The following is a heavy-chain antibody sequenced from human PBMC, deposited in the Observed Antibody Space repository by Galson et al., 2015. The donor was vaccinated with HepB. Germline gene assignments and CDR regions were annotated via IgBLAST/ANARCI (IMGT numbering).Heavy chain of an antibody. D-gene: IGHD3-10*01. CDR2: IYPGDSDT. V-gene: IGHV5-51*01. J-gene: IGHJ6*02. CDR1: GYSFTSYW. Sequence: QSGAEVKKPGESLKISCKGSGYSFTSYWIGWVRQMPGKGLEWMGIIYPGDSDTRYSPSFQGQVTISADKSISTAYLQWSNLKASDTAMYYCARLRWFGELPVPYYYYGMDVWGQGTTVTVSS. CDR3: ARLRWFGELPVPYYYYGMDV.